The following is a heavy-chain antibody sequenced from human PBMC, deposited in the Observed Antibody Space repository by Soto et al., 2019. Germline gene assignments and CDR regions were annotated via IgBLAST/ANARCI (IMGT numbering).Heavy chain of an antibody. CDR3: ARGLRTGNYGMDV. CDR1: GGTFDKYA. J-gene: IGHJ6*02. CDR2: IIPMFETV. D-gene: IGHD2-15*01. Sequence: SVKVSCKASGGTFDKYAVSCVLQSPVQGLDWMGGIIPMFETVNYAQRFQGRLTIAADESTSTAYMELTSLTSADTAIYFCARGLRTGNYGMDVWGQGTTVTVSS. V-gene: IGHV1-69*13.